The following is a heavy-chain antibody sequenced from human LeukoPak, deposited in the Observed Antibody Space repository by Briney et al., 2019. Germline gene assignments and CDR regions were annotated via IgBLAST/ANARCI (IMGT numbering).Heavy chain of an antibody. V-gene: IGHV1-46*01. D-gene: IGHD3-3*01. Sequence: ASVKVSCKASGYTFTSYYMHWVRQAPGQGLEWMGIINPSGGSTSYAQKFQGRVTMTRDTSTSTVYMELSRLRSDDTAVYYCARGSSYDFWSGQSRYYYYMDVWGKGTTVTVSS. CDR1: GYTFTSYY. CDR3: ARGSSYDFWSGQSRYYYYMDV. J-gene: IGHJ6*03. CDR2: INPSGGST.